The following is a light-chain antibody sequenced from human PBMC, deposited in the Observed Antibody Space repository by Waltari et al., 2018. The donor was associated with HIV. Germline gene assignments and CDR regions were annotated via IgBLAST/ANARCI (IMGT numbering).Light chain of an antibody. Sequence: AVSLGERATIKCKSSQSLLYTSNNKNCLAWYQKKPGHPPRLLIYWASARDSGVPDRFSGSGSGTEFTLTISSLQPEDVAVYYCQQYSITQYSFGQGTKLE. CDR1: QSLLYTSNNKNC. V-gene: IGKV4-1*01. J-gene: IGKJ2*03. CDR2: WAS. CDR3: QQYSITQYS.